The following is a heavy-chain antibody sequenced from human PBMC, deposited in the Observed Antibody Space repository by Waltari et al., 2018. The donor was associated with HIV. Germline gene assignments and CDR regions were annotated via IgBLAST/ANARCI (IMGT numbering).Heavy chain of an antibody. CDR1: GFSVSNKF. V-gene: IGHV3-53*02. Sequence: EVQLVETGGGLILPGGSLRLSCAASGFSVSNKFISWVRQAPGKGREWVSFIFGVVRSAYTDSVGSLFTSSRDTSKSMVYLQRNRLAVGDTSGYYGARNGYTRSSGRGNWFDSWGQGTLVTVSS. D-gene: IGHD6-6*01. J-gene: IGHJ5*01. CDR3: ARNGYTRSSGRGNWFDS. CDR2: IFGVVRS.